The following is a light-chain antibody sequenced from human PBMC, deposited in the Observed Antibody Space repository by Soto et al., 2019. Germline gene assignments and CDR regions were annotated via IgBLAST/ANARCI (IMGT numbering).Light chain of an antibody. CDR1: SNDVGGYKY. V-gene: IGLV2-14*01. Sequence: QSALTQPASVSGSPGQSITISCNGTSNDVGGYKYVSWYQQHPGKAPKLMIYEVTNRPSGVSARFSGSKSGNTASLTISGLQAEDEADYYCQSYDSTLSARYVFGTGTKVTVL. CDR2: EVT. J-gene: IGLJ1*01. CDR3: QSYDSTLSARYV.